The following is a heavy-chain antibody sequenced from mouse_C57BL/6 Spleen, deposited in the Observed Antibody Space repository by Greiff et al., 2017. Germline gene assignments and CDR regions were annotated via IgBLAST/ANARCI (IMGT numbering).Heavy chain of an antibody. CDR3: ARGSTVVATGAMDY. Sequence: QVQLQQSGAELVRPGTSVKVSCKASGYAFTNYLIEWVKQRPGQGLEWIGVINPGSGGTNYNEKFKGKATLTADKYSSTAYMQLSSLTSEDSAVYFCARGSTVVATGAMDYWGQGTSVTVSS. D-gene: IGHD1-1*01. V-gene: IGHV1-54*01. CDR1: GYAFTNYL. CDR2: INPGSGGT. J-gene: IGHJ4*01.